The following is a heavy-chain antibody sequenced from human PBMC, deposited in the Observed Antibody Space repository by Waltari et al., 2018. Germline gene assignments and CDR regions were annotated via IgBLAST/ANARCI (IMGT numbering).Heavy chain of an antibody. CDR3: ARDGSGNYDFWSGYYTHYYYGMDV. D-gene: IGHD3-3*01. J-gene: IGHJ6*02. CDR2: IYYSGST. CDR1: GGSISSDY. V-gene: IGHV4-59*01. Sequence: QVQLQESGPGLVKPSETLSLTCTVSGGSISSDYWSWIRQPQGKGLECIGYIYYSGSTHSNPSLNGRVTISVDTSKNQFSLKLSSVAAAETAVYYCARDGSGNYDFWSGYYTHYYYGMDVWGQGTTVTVSS.